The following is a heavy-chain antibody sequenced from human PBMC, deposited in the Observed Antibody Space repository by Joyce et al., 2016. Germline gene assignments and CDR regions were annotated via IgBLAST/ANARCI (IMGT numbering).Heavy chain of an antibody. Sequence: QLQLQESGPGLVNPSETLSLSCSVSGDSVTSSSHYWAWIRQPPGKGLEWVGRVSYSGNTHYNPSLKSRATLSLETSKNRFSLRLTTVTAADTATYYCASRNCSSSRCSGNFAFWGQGTLVVVSS. CDR2: VSYSGNT. CDR3: ASRNCSSSRCSGNFAF. CDR1: GDSVTSSSHY. J-gene: IGHJ4*02. V-gene: IGHV4-39*07. D-gene: IGHD2-2*01.